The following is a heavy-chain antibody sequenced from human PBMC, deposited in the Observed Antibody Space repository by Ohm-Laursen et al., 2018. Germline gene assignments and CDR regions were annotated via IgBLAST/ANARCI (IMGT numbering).Heavy chain of an antibody. CDR3: TTDQGDSRTFQRFDY. Sequence: SLRLSCAASEFTFSDAWMDWVRQAPGKGLEWVGRIKSNIDGGRTDYAAPVQGRFTVSRDDSKNTLYLHMNSLKSEDTAIYYCTTDQGDSRTFQRFDYWGQGTLVTVSS. J-gene: IGHJ4*02. CDR2: IKSNIDGGRT. CDR1: EFTFSDAW. V-gene: IGHV3-15*01. D-gene: IGHD1-26*01.